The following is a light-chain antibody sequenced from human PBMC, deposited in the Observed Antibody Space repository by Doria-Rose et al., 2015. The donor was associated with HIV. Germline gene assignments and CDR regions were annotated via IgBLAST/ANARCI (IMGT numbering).Light chain of an antibody. Sequence: DIRMTQSPSSLSASVGDRVTITCRASQSTGSFLNWYQQKPGEAPKLLIYAASSLQNVVPSRFSGSGSGTDFTLTISSLQPEDFATYSCQQSYSTPLTFGGGTQVEIK. CDR3: QQSYSTPLT. V-gene: IGKV1-39*01. J-gene: IGKJ4*01. CDR2: AAS. CDR1: QSTGSF.